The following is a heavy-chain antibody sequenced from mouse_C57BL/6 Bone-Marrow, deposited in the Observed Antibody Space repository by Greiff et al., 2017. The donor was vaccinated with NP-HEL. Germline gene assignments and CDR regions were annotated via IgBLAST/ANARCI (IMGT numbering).Heavy chain of an antibody. Sequence: EVQLQQSGAELVRPGASVKLSCTASGFNIKDDYMHWVKQRPEQGLEWIGWIDPENGDTEYASKVQGKGTITADTSSNTAYLQLSILTSDDTAVYYCTMIYEGFAYWGQGTLVTVSA. CDR1: GFNIKDDY. D-gene: IGHD1-1*01. J-gene: IGHJ3*01. CDR3: TMIYEGFAY. CDR2: IDPENGDT. V-gene: IGHV14-4*01.